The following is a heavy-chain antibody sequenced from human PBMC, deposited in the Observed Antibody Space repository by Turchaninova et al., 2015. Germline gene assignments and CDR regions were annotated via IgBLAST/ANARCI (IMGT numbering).Heavy chain of an antibody. CDR1: GGSISSGASY. J-gene: IGHJ4*02. V-gene: IGHV4-31*03. CDR3: ARDQGTIFGVVRGFYFDY. CDR2: IYYSGST. D-gene: IGHD3-3*01. Sequence: QVQLQESGPGLVKPSQTLSLTCTVSGGSISSGASYWSWIRQHPGKGLGWIGNIYYSGSTYYNPSLRSRITISVDTSKNQLSLKLSSVTAADTAVYYCARDQGTIFGVVRGFYFDYWGQGILVTVSS.